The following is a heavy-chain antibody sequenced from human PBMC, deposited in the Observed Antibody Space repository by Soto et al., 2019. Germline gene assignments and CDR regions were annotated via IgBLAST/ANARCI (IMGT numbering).Heavy chain of an antibody. D-gene: IGHD6-19*01. CDR1: GFTFSSYA. Sequence: QVQLVESGGGVVQPGRSLRLSCAASGFTFSSYAMHWVRQAPGKGLEWVAVISYDGSNKYYADSVKGRFTISRDNSKNTLYLQRNSLRAEDTAGYYGARGTSDGYSGGRYDYWGQGTLVTGSS. CDR2: ISYDGSNK. J-gene: IGHJ4*02. V-gene: IGHV3-30-3*01. CDR3: ARGTSDGYSGGRYDY.